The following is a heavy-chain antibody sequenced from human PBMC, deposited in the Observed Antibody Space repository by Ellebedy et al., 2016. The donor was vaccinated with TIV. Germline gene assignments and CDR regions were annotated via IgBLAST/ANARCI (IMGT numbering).Heavy chain of an antibody. CDR2: IWYDGSNK. V-gene: IGHV3-33*01. D-gene: IGHD7-27*01. J-gene: IGHJ4*02. CDR3: ARGPLGGTPRAFDS. CDR1: GFSFSTYG. Sequence: PGGSLRLSCVASGFSFSTYGIHWVRQAPGKGLEWVALIWYDGSNKYYADSVKGRFTISRDDSETTVFLQMNSLRAGDTAIYYCARGPLGGTPRAFDSWGQGTLVTVSS.